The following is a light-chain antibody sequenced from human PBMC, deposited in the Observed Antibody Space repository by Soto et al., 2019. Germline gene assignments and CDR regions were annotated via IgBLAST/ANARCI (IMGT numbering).Light chain of an antibody. CDR2: AAS. J-gene: IGKJ1*01. V-gene: IGKV1-39*01. CDR3: QQSYSTPWT. Sequence: DIPVTQSPSSLSGSVGNRVTIACRASQSVSSYLNWYQQKQGKAPKLLIYAASDLQSGVPSRFSGSGSGTDFTLTISSLQPEDVAIYFCQQSYSTPWTFGQGTTVKIK. CDR1: QSVSSY.